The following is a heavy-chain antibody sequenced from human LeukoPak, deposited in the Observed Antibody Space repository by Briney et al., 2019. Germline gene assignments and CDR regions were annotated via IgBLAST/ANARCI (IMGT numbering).Heavy chain of an antibody. J-gene: IGHJ4*02. CDR1: GFTVSSNY. Sequence: GGSLRLSCAASGFTVSSNYMSWVRQAPGKGLGWVSVIYSGGSTYYADSVKGRFTISRDNPKNTLYLQMNSLRAEDTAVYYCARAIVVVPAAIVEAGYFDYWGQGTLVTVSS. CDR3: ARAIVVVPAAIVEAGYFDY. CDR2: IYSGGST. D-gene: IGHD2-2*02. V-gene: IGHV3-53*05.